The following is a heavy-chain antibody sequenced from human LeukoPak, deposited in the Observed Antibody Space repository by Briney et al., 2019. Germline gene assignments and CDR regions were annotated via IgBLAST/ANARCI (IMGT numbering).Heavy chain of an antibody. CDR2: IIPIFGTA. V-gene: IGHV1-69*13. CDR1: GGTFSSYA. CDR3: ARAVNPYRSGYCRGVCNWFDP. Sequence: SVKVSCKASGGTFSSYAISWVRQAPGQGLEWTGGIIPIFGTANYAQKFQGRVTITADESTSTAYMELSSLRSEDTAVYYCARAVNPYRSGYCRGVCNWFDPWGQGTLVTVSS. J-gene: IGHJ5*02. D-gene: IGHD3-22*01.